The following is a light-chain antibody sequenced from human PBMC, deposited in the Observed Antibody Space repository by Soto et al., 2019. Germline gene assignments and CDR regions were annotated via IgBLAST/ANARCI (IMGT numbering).Light chain of an antibody. CDR1: QTISSW. V-gene: IGKV1-5*03. J-gene: IGKJ1*01. CDR3: QQYTSYPWT. CDR2: EAS. Sequence: DIQMTQSPSTLSGSVVDRVTITCRASQTISSWLAWYQQKPGKAPRLLIYEASRLESGVPSRISGSGSGTEFTLTISSLQPDDFATYYCQQYTSYPWTFGQGTKVDIK.